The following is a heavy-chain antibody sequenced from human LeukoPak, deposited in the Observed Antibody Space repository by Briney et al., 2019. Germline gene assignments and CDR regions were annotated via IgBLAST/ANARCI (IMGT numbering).Heavy chain of an antibody. CDR2: MTATGDTK. CDR1: GFTFSAYV. V-gene: IGHV3-23*01. Sequence: GASLRLSCTASGFTFSAYVMTWVRQAPGKGMEWVSGMTATGDTKYYADSAKGRFTISRDNSKNTLYLQLDSLRAEDTAVYYCARKSVIVYYGGLDPWGQGTLVTVSS. D-gene: IGHD3-22*01. J-gene: IGHJ5*02. CDR3: ARKSVIVYYGGLDP.